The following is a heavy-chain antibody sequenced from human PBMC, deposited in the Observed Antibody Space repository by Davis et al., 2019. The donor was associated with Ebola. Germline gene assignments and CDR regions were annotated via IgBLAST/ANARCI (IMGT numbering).Heavy chain of an antibody. J-gene: IGHJ4*02. V-gene: IGHV1-18*01. CDR1: GYTFTSYG. D-gene: IGHD3-10*01. Sequence: AASVKVSCKASGYTFTSYGISWVRQAPGQGPEWMGWINPHNGNTNYAQKLQGRVTMTTDTSTSTAYMELRSLRSDDTAVYYCARDLLWFGELPQSYFDYWGQGTLVTVSS. CDR2: INPHNGNT. CDR3: ARDLLWFGELPQSYFDY.